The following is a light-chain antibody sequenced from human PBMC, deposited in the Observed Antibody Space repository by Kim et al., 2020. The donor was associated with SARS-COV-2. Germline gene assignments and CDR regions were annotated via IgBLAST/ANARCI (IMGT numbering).Light chain of an antibody. CDR2: GAS. Sequence: EIVLTQSPGTLSLSPGERATLSCRASQSVCSNYLAWYVQKPGQAPRLLIYGASSRATGISDRFSGSGSGTAFTLTINSLQPDDFAVYCCQQYGSSWTFGKGAKVDIK. CDR3: QQYGSSWT. CDR1: QSVCSNY. V-gene: IGKV3-20*01. J-gene: IGKJ1*01.